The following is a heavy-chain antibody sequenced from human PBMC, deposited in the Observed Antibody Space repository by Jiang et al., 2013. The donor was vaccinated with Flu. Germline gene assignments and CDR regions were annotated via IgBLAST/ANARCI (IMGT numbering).Heavy chain of an antibody. V-gene: IGHV4-31*03. CDR3: ARSSPFRDEDY. Sequence: VKPSQTLSLTCTVSGGSISSGGYYWSWIRQHPGKGLEWIGYIYYSGSTNYNPSLKSRVTISVDTSKNQFSLKLSSVTAADTAVYYCARSSPFRDEDYWGQGTLVTVSS. CDR1: GGSISSGGYY. D-gene: IGHD2-21*02. CDR2: IYYSGST. J-gene: IGHJ4*02.